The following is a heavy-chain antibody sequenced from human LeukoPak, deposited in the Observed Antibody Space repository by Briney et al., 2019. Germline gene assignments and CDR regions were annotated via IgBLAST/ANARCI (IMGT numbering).Heavy chain of an antibody. CDR3: ARDILTGYYSDY. CDR1: GYTFNSYG. J-gene: IGHJ4*02. V-gene: IGHV1-18*01. Sequence: GASVKVSCKASGYTFNSYGISWVRQAPGQGLEWVGWISVYNGNTNSAQKLQGRVTITTDKATNTAYMELRSLRYDDTAVYYCARDILTGYYSDYWGQGTLVTVSS. CDR2: ISVYNGNT. D-gene: IGHD3-9*01.